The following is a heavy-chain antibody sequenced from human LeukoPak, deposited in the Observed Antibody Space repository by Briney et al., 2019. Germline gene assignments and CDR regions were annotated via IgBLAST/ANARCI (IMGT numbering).Heavy chain of an antibody. V-gene: IGHV3-7*04. CDR3: ARGPPESTNSDY. CDR1: GFTFSSYW. Sequence: GGSLRLSCAASGFTFSSYWMNWVRQLPGKGLEWLANIKQDGSEKYYVDSVKGRFTISRDNAKNSLYLQMNSLRTEDTAVYYCARGPPESTNSDYWGQGTLVTVSS. CDR2: IKQDGSEK. J-gene: IGHJ4*02.